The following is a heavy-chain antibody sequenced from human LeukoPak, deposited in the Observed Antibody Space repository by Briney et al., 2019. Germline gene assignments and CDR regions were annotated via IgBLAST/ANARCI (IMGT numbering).Heavy chain of an antibody. CDR1: GFTFSNYG. CDR3: ARVRSSDLYYDAFDI. V-gene: IGHV3-33*01. J-gene: IGHJ3*02. D-gene: IGHD6-19*01. CDR2: MWYDGSDK. Sequence: GGSLRLSCAASGFTFSNYGMHWVRQAPGKGLEGVAVMWYDGSDKYYADSVKGRFTISRDNSKNTLWLQMDSLRAEDTAVYYCARVRSSDLYYDAFDIWGQGTMVTVSS.